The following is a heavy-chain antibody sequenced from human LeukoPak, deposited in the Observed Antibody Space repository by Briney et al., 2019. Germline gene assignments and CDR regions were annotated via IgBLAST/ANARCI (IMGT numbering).Heavy chain of an antibody. Sequence: SETLSLTRTVSGGSISSYYWSWIRQPPGKGLEWIGYIYYSGSTNYNPSLKSRVTISVDTSKNQFSLKLSSVTAADTAVYYCARQELVYSSGWYYWGQGTLVTVSS. CDR3: ARQELVYSSGWYY. CDR2: IYYSGST. V-gene: IGHV4-59*08. CDR1: GGSISSYY. J-gene: IGHJ4*02. D-gene: IGHD6-19*01.